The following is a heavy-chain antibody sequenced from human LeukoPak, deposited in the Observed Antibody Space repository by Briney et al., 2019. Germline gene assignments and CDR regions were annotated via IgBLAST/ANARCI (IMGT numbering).Heavy chain of an antibody. D-gene: IGHD1-1*01. CDR3: AGLERPRGAFDI. CDR1: GGSFSGYY. V-gene: IGHV4-34*01. J-gene: IGHJ3*02. CDR2: INHSGST. Sequence: SETLSLTCAVYGGSFSGYYWSWIRQPPGKGLEWIGEINHSGSTNYNPSLKSRVTISVNTSKNQFSLKLSSVTAADTAVYYRAGLERPRGAFDIWGQGTMVTVSS.